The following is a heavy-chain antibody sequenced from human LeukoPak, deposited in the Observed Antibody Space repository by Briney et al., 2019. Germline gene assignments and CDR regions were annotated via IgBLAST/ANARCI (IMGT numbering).Heavy chain of an antibody. J-gene: IGHJ4*02. Sequence: SETLSLTCNVSGGSIRGYYWSWIRQPPGKGLEWIGYIYSSGSTNYSPSLKSRVTVSVDTSKNQFSLKLSSVTAADTAVYYCARDFKSMYYYDSSGYFGYWGQGTLVTVSS. V-gene: IGHV4-59*12. D-gene: IGHD3-22*01. CDR1: GGSIRGYY. CDR2: IYSSGST. CDR3: ARDFKSMYYYDSSGYFGY.